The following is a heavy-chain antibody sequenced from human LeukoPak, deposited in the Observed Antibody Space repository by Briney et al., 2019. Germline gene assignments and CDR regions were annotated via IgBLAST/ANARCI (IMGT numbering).Heavy chain of an antibody. D-gene: IGHD3-10*01. V-gene: IGHV3-21*01. Sequence: GGSLRLSCAASGFTFSSYSMNWVRQAPGKGLEWVSSISSSSSYIYYADSVKGRFTISRDNAKNSLYLQMNSLRAEDTAVYYCARESWNYYGSGSSPEVDYWGQGTLVTVSS. J-gene: IGHJ4*02. CDR1: GFTFSSYS. CDR2: ISSSSSYI. CDR3: ARESWNYYGSGSSPEVDY.